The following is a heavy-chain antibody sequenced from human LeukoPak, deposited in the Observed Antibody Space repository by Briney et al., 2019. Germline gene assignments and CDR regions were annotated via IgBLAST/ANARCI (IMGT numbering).Heavy chain of an antibody. Sequence: PGGSLRLSCTASGFTFDHYAMSWVRQAPGKGLEWVGFIRSKAYSGTTEYAASVKGRFTISRDDSKSIAYLQMNSLKTEDTAVYYCTRDPRGAAAPLDYFDYWGQGTLVTVSS. CDR2: IRSKAYSGTT. D-gene: IGHD6-13*01. J-gene: IGHJ4*02. CDR3: TRDPRGAAAPLDYFDY. CDR1: GFTFDHYA. V-gene: IGHV3-49*04.